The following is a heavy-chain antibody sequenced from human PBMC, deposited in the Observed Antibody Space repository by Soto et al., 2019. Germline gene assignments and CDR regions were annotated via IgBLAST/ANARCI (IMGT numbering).Heavy chain of an antibody. Sequence: QVQLVESGGGVVQPGRSLRLSCAASGFTFNNYAMHWFRQAPAKGLEWVAVISVDGSNADYAVSVKGRFTVSRDNSKKTLYLHMNSVRAGDTAVYYCARDGITYGDSATGYWGQGTLVTVSS. CDR3: ARDGITYGDSATGY. D-gene: IGHD4-17*01. CDR2: ISVDGSNA. J-gene: IGHJ4*02. CDR1: GFTFNNYA. V-gene: IGHV3-30-3*01.